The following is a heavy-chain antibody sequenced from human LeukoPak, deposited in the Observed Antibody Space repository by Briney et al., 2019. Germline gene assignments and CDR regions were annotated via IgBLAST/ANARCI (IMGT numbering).Heavy chain of an antibody. CDR1: GYTFTSYG. J-gene: IGHJ5*02. CDR2: IIPIFGTA. CDR3: ARDHSLVPAAKYNWFDP. D-gene: IGHD2-2*01. Sequence: SVKVSCKASGYTFTSYGISWVRQAPGQGLEWMGGIIPIFGTANYAQRFQGRVTITADESTSTAYMELSSLRSEDTAVYYCARDHSLVPAAKYNWFDPWGQGTLVTVSS. V-gene: IGHV1-69*13.